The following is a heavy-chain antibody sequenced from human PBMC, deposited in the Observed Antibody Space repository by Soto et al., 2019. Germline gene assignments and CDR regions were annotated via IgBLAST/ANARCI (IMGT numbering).Heavy chain of an antibody. CDR1: GGPISSGGYY. Sequence: QVQLQESGPGLVKPSQTLSLTCTVSGGPISSGGYYWRWIRQHPGKGLEWLGYIYYRGSTYYNPSRKSRSTISVDTSKNQYSLKLSSVTAADTAGYYCARVYNWNYSLWGQGTLVTVSS. CDR2: IYYRGST. V-gene: IGHV4-31*03. D-gene: IGHD1-1*01. J-gene: IGHJ4*02. CDR3: ARVYNWNYSL.